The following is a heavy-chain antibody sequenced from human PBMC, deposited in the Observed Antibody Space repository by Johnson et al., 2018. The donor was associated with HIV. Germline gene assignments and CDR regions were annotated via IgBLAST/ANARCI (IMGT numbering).Heavy chain of an antibody. V-gene: IGHV3-30-3*01. CDR1: GFTFSSYA. D-gene: IGHD6-13*01. CDR3: ARASSSWYQGRAFDI. CDR2: ISYDGSNK. Sequence: QVQLVESGGGVVQPGRSLRLSCAASGFTFSSYAMHWVRQAPGKGLEWVAVISYDGSNKYYEDSVKGRFTISRDNSKNTLYLQMNSLRAEDTAVYYCARASSSWYQGRAFDIWGQGTMVTVSS. J-gene: IGHJ3*02.